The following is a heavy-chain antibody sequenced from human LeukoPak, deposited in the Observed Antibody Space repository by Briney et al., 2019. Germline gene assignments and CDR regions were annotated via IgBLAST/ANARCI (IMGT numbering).Heavy chain of an antibody. Sequence: SETLSLTCTVSGYSISSGYYWGWIRQPPGKGLEWIGYIYYSGSTNYNPSLKSRVTISVDTSKNQFSLKLSSVTAADTAVYYCAREGYYDSSGYYWFDPWGQGTLVTVSS. CDR1: GYSISSGYY. D-gene: IGHD3-22*01. J-gene: IGHJ5*02. CDR3: AREGYYDSSGYYWFDP. V-gene: IGHV4-61*01. CDR2: IYYSGST.